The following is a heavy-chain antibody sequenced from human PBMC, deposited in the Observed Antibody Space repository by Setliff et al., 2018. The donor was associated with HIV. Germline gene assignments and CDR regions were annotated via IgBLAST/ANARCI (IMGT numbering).Heavy chain of an antibody. Sequence: KASETLSLTCAVSGYSISSGFYWGWIRQPPGKVLEWIGTIYHSGSNYYNPSLKSRVTISVDTSKNQFSLKVSSVTAADTAVYYCARQSSGSPEYFQHWGQGTLVTVSS. V-gene: IGHV4-38-2*01. D-gene: IGHD1-26*01. J-gene: IGHJ1*01. CDR1: GYSISSGFY. CDR3: ARQSSGSPEYFQH. CDR2: IYHSGSN.